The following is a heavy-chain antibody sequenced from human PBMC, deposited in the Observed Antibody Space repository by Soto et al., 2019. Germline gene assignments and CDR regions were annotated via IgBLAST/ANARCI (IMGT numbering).Heavy chain of an antibody. CDR1: GGSISSSNW. CDR3: ARGNGGYYSGMDV. Sequence: QVQLQESGPGLVKPSVTLSLTCAVSGGSISSSNWWSWFRQPPGEWLVWIGEIYHSGSTNYNPSFTMRVTIAVDKLNTSLALNLSTVPAAATAVSYLARGNGGYYSGMDVWGQGTTVTVSS. CDR2: IYHSGST. D-gene: IGHD4-17*01. V-gene: IGHV4-4*02. J-gene: IGHJ6*02.